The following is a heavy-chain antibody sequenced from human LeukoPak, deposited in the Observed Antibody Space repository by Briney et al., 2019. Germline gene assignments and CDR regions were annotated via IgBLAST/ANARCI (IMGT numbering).Heavy chain of an antibody. CDR1: GGTFSSYA. V-gene: IGHV1-69*01. CDR2: IIPIFGTA. D-gene: IGHD3-10*01. Sequence: GASVKVSCKASGGTFSSYAISWVRQAPGQGLEWMGGIIPIFGTANYAQKFLGRVTITADESTSTAYMELSSLRSEDTAVYYCSASLGRGGYYYGMDVWGQGTTVTVSS. CDR3: SASLGRGGYYYGMDV. J-gene: IGHJ6*02.